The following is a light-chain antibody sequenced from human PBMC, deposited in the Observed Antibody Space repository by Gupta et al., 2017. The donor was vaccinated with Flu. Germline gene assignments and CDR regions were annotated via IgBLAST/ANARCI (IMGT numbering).Light chain of an antibody. CDR1: QSLLHSNGFNY. CDR3: MQALQTPWT. V-gene: IGKV2-28*01. CDR2: LGS. Sequence: ILLTQSPLSLPVTPGEPASISCRSSQSLLHSNGFNYLDWYLQKPGHSPQLLIYLGSNRASGVPDRFSGSGSGRDFTLKISRVEAEDVGVYDCMQALQTPWTFGQGTKLEIE. J-gene: IGKJ2*02.